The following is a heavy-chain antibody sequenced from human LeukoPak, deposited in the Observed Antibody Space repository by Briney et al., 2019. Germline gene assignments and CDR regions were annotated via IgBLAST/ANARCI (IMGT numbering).Heavy chain of an antibody. CDR2: IYTSGST. CDR1: GGSISSYY. D-gene: IGHD3-22*01. J-gene: IGHJ4*02. V-gene: IGHV4-4*09. Sequence: PSETLSLTCTVSGGSISSYYWSWIRQPPGKGLEWIGYIYTSGSTNYNPSLKSRVTISVDTSKNQFSLKLSSVTAADTAVYDCARRVDYYDSSGYYSGFDYWGQGTLVTVSS. CDR3: ARRVDYYDSSGYYSGFDY.